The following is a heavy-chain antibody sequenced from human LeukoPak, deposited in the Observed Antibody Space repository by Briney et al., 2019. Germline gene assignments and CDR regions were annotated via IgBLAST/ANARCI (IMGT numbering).Heavy chain of an antibody. CDR3: AKRRTGLRFLEWLLYEGMDV. J-gene: IGHJ6*04. Sequence: GGSLRLSCAASGFTFSRYWMHWVRQAPGKGPVWVSRINSDGSSTSYADSVKGRFTISRDNAKNTLYLQMNSLRAEDTAVYYCAKRRTGLRFLEWLLYEGMDVWGKGTTVTVSS. CDR1: GFTFSRYW. D-gene: IGHD3-3*01. V-gene: IGHV3-74*01. CDR2: INSDGSST.